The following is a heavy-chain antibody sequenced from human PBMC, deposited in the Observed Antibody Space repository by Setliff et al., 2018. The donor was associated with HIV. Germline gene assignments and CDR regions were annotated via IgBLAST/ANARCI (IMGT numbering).Heavy chain of an antibody. CDR1: GVSVGSGDYY. D-gene: IGHD6-6*01. CDR2: IFHSGDT. CDR3: ATRPRIAARPFDY. J-gene: IGHJ4*02. Sequence: TLSLTCSVSGVSVGSGDYYWHWIRQHPEKALEWIGYIFHSGDTYYNPSLKSRISMSVDTSKNQFSLGLTSLTAADTAVYYCATRPRIAARPFDYWGQGMLVTVFS. V-gene: IGHV4-31*03.